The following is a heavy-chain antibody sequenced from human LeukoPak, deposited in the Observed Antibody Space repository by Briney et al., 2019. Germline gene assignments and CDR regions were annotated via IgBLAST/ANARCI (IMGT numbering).Heavy chain of an antibody. D-gene: IGHD3-22*01. Sequence: GGSLRLSCAASGFTFSSYGMHWVRQAPGKGLEWVAFIRYDGSNKYYADSVKGRFTISRDNSKNTLYLQMNSLRAEDTSVYYXXXXXXXYDSSGYPPSNWFDPWGQGTLVTVSS. CDR1: GFTFSSYG. V-gene: IGHV3-30*02. J-gene: IGHJ5*02. CDR3: XXXXXXYDSSGYPPSNWFDP. CDR2: IRYDGSNK.